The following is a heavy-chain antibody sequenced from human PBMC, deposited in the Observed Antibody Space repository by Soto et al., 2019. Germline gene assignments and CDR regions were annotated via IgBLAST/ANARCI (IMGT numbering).Heavy chain of an antibody. J-gene: IGHJ4*02. Sequence: PSETLSLTCTFSGGSVSSGSYYLSWIRQPPGKGLEWIGYIYYSGITNYNPSLKSRVTISVDTSKNQFSLKLSSVTAADTAVYYCARAYGDYVFDYWGQGTLVTVSS. CDR3: ARAYGDYVFDY. CDR1: GGSVSSGSYY. CDR2: IYYSGIT. V-gene: IGHV4-61*01. D-gene: IGHD4-17*01.